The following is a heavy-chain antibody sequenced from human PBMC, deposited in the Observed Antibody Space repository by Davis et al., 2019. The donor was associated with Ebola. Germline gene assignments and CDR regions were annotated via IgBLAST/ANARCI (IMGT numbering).Heavy chain of an antibody. CDR3: ARGDLRIAYGMDV. V-gene: IGHV3-30-3*01. CDR2: ISYDGSNK. D-gene: IGHD6-13*01. Sequence: GESLKISCAASGFTFSSYAMHWVRQAPGQGLEWVAVISYDGSNKYYADSVKVRFTISRDNSKNTLYLQMNSLRAEDTAVYYCARGDLRIAYGMDVWGQGTTVTVSS. CDR1: GFTFSSYA. J-gene: IGHJ6*02.